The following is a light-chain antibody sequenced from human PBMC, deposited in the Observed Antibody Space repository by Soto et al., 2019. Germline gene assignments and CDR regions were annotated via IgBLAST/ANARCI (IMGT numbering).Light chain of an antibody. Sequence: QSVLTQPASVSGSPGQSITISCTATSSDVGDFNYISWYQQYPGKTPKLIIYEVINRPSGVSNRFSGSKSGNTASLTISGLQAEDGADYHCASYSSIGTPYVFGTGTKLTVL. CDR1: SSDVGDFNY. CDR2: EVI. V-gene: IGLV2-14*01. J-gene: IGLJ1*01. CDR3: ASYSSIGTPYV.